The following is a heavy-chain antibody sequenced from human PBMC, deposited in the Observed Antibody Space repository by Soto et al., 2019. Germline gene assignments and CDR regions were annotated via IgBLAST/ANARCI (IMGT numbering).Heavy chain of an antibody. CDR1: GFTFSTYA. CDR3: ARRGSGSFDY. J-gene: IGHJ4*02. D-gene: IGHD6-25*01. CDR2: ITPGGGST. V-gene: IGHV3-23*01. Sequence: PGGSLRLSCAASGFTFSTYALSWVRQTPGKGLEWVSAITPGGGSTYYADSVQGRFTISRDNSKNTLYLQMNSPRAEDTAVYYCARRGSGSFDYWGQGALVTVSS.